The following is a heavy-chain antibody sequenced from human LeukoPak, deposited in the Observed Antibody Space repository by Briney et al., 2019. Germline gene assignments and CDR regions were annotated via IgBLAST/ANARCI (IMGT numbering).Heavy chain of an antibody. D-gene: IGHD3-10*01. CDR1: GGSTSTYY. Sequence: SETLSLTCTVSGGSTSTYYWMWIRQPPGKGLEWIGCTHYSGSTNYNPSLKSRVTMSVDTSKNLFSLKLSSVTAADTAVYYCARGDMMLRGVIDEIDPWGQGTLVTVSS. CDR2: THYSGST. J-gene: IGHJ5*02. V-gene: IGHV4-59*01. CDR3: ARGDMMLRGVIDEIDP.